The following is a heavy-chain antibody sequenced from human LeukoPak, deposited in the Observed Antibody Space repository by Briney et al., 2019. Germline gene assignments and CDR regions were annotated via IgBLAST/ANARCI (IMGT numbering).Heavy chain of an antibody. Sequence: PSETLSLTCTVSGGSISSGSYYWSWIRQPAGKGLEWIGRIYTSGSTNYNPSLKSRVTISVDTSKNQFSLKLSSVTAADTAVYYCARALEGYSSSAALDWYFDLWGRGTLVTVSS. CDR3: ARALEGYSSSAALDWYFDL. CDR1: GGSISSGSYY. V-gene: IGHV4-61*02. CDR2: IYTSGST. D-gene: IGHD6-6*01. J-gene: IGHJ2*01.